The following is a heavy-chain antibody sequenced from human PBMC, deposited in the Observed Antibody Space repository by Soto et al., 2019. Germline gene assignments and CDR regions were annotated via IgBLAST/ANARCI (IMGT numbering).Heavy chain of an antibody. J-gene: IGHJ6*02. CDR2: IYWDDDK. Sequence: QITLKESGPTLVKPTQTLTLTCTFSGFSLSTSGVGVGWIRQPPGKALEWLSLIYWDDDKRYSPSLKSRLTITNDTSKNQVVLTMTNMDPVDTATYYCAHSNIWFGELLYPPLRGYYYGMDVWGQGTTVTVSS. V-gene: IGHV2-5*02. CDR1: GFSLSTSGVG. D-gene: IGHD3-10*01. CDR3: AHSNIWFGELLYPPLRGYYYGMDV.